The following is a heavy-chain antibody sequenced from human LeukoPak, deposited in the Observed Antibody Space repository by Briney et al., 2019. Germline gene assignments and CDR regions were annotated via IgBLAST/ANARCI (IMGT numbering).Heavy chain of an antibody. D-gene: IGHD4-17*01. Sequence: GGSLRLSCTASGFTFSAYVMMWVRRAPGKGPEWVSAIRGGGTSEFYADSVKGRFRISRDNSKDTLFLQMNSLRAEDTAVYYCARDPNGDYIGAFDMWGPGTMVTVSS. CDR1: GFTFSAYV. CDR3: ARDPNGDYIGAFDM. CDR2: IRGGGTSE. J-gene: IGHJ3*02. V-gene: IGHV3-23*01.